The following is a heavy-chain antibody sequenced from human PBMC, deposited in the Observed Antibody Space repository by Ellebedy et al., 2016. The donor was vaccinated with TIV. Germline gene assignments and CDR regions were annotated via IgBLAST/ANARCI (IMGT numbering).Heavy chain of an antibody. D-gene: IGHD3-16*01. J-gene: IGHJ4*02. CDR2: IKEDGSET. Sequence: PGGSLRLSCAASGFTFSYYWMGWLRQAPGKGLEWVGNIKEDGSETYFVDSVRGRFTISRDNAKNSVYLQMNSLTAEDAAVYYCVTWGQSYGRWGQGSLVTISS. V-gene: IGHV3-7*03. CDR3: VTWGQSYGR. CDR1: GFTFSYYW.